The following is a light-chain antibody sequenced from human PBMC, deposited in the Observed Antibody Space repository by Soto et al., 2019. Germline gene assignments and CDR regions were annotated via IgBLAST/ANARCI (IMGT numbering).Light chain of an antibody. J-gene: IGKJ1*01. Sequence: IVMTQSPATLSVSPGERATLSCMASQTVIRNLAWYQQKPGQTPRLLIFGASTRATGIPARFSGSGSGTEFTLTISSLQPEDFAVYYCQQYAVWPPQTFGQGTKVDIK. V-gene: IGKV3-15*01. CDR3: QQYAVWPPQT. CDR1: QTVIRN. CDR2: GAS.